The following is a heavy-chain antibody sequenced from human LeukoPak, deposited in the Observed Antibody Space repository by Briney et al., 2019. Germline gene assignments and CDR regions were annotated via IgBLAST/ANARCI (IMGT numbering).Heavy chain of an antibody. CDR1: GFTFSSYW. V-gene: IGHV3-7*01. Sequence: LPGGSLRLSCAASGFTFSSYWMSWVRQAPGKGLEWVANIKQDGSEKCYVDSVKGRFTISRDNAKNSLYLQMNSLRAEDTAVYYCARDNNLLWFGITYFDYWGQGTLVTVSS. CDR3: ARDNNLLWFGITYFDY. J-gene: IGHJ4*02. CDR2: IKQDGSEK. D-gene: IGHD3-10*01.